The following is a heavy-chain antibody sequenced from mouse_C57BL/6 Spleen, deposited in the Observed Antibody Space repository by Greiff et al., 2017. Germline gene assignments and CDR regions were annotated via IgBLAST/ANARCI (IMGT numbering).Heavy chain of an antibody. Sequence: EVQLQQSGPELVKPGASVKISCKASGYTFTDYYMDWVKQSHGKSLEWIGDINPNNGGTIYNQKFKGKATLTVDKSSSTAYMELRSLTSEATAVYYCARESYDYDGIDYWGQGTTLTVSS. V-gene: IGHV1-18*01. CDR1: GYTFTDYY. CDR2: INPNNGGT. D-gene: IGHD2-4*01. CDR3: ARESYDYDGIDY. J-gene: IGHJ2*01.